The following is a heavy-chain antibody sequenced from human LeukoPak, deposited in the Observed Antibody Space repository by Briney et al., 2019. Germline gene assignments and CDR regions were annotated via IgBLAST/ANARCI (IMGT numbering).Heavy chain of an antibody. D-gene: IGHD3-22*01. V-gene: IGHV4-61*01. Sequence: SETLSLACTVSGGSVSSGNHYWSWIRQPPGKELEWIGYISDSGTTSYNPSLKSRVTISADTSKNQFSLKLTSVAAADTAVYYRARAVVLYYFDYWGQGTLVTVSS. CDR1: GGSVSSGNHY. J-gene: IGHJ4*02. CDR3: ARAVVLYYFDY. CDR2: ISDSGTT.